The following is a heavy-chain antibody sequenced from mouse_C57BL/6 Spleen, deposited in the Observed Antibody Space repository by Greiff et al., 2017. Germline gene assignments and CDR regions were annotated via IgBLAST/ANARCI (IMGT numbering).Heavy chain of an antibody. D-gene: IGHD2-5*01. J-gene: IGHJ4*01. CDR1: GFTFSDYY. V-gene: IGHV5-12*01. CDR3: ERRYSNYEVDKGD. Sequence: EVMLVESGGGLVQPGGSLKLSCAASGFTFSDYYMYWVRQTPEKRLEWVAYISTGGGSTYYPDTVKGRFTISRDNAKNTLYLQMSRLRSEDTAMYDCERRYSNYEVDKGDWGKGTSVTVAS. CDR2: ISTGGGST.